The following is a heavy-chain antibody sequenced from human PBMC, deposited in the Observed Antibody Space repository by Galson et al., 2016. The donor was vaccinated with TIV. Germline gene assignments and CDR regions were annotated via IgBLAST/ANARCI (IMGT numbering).Heavy chain of an antibody. J-gene: IGHJ4*02. V-gene: IGHV1-58*01. CDR3: AAFPFYYDNCGMPFDF. CDR2: IVVGSGNT. Sequence: SVKVSCKASGFIFTSSAVQWVRQARGQRLEWIGWIVVGSGNTNYAQNFQERVTITRDMSTSTVYMEPSSLRPEDTAVYYCAAFPFYYDNCGMPFDFWGQGTLVTLSS. CDR1: GFIFTSSA. D-gene: IGHD3-22*01.